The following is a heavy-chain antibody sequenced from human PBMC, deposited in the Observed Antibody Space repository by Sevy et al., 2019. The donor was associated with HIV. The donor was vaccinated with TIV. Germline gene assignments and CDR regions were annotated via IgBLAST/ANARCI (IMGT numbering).Heavy chain of an antibody. V-gene: IGHV1-18*04. D-gene: IGHD6-19*01. CDR1: GYKVDMYG. Sequence: ASVKVSCKISGYKVDMYGIAWVRQAPGQGLEWMGWISTYNGNTNYAQNFQGRVTMTTDTSTNVVYMELGGLSPDDTAVYYCARATGMAVAGTGCYFDFWGQGTLVTVSS. CDR2: ISTYNGNT. CDR3: ARATGMAVAGTGCYFDF. J-gene: IGHJ4*01.